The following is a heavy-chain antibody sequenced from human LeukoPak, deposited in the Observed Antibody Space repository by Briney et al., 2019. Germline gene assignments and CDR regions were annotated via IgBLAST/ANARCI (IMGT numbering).Heavy chain of an antibody. J-gene: IGHJ4*02. Sequence: GGSLRLSCAASEFTFSSYAMNWVRQAPGKGLEWVAVISYDGSNKYYADSVKSRFTISRDNSKNTLYLQMNSLRAEDTAVYYCARDRDIAAAGYCFDSWGQGTLVTVSS. V-gene: IGHV3-30*04. D-gene: IGHD6-13*01. CDR2: ISYDGSNK. CDR3: ARDRDIAAAGYCFDS. CDR1: EFTFSSYA.